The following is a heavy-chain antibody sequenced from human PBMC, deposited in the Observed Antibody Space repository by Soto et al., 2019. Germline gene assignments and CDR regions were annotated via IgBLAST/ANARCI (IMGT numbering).Heavy chain of an antibody. Sequence: LRLSCAASGLTFSNYWMSWVRQAPGKGLEWVANIKQDGSEQYYSDSVKGRFTISRDNAKNSLSLQMIGLRAEDTAVYCCAGDRAQEERLPGYRGQGALVTSPQ. CDR1: GLTFSNYW. CDR2: IKQDGSEQ. V-gene: IGHV3-7*01. CDR3: AGDRAQEERLPGY. D-gene: IGHD3-16*01. J-gene: IGHJ4*02.